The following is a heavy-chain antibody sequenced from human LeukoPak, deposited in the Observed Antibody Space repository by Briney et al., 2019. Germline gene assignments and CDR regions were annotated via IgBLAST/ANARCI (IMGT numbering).Heavy chain of an antibody. CDR1: GFTFSSYA. D-gene: IGHD1-14*01. V-gene: IGHV3-30*04. J-gene: IGHJ6*03. CDR2: ISYDGSNK. CDR3: ARDFPTNRAYYYYYYYMDV. Sequence: GSLRLSCAASGFTFSSYAMHWVRQAPGKGLEWVAVISYDGSNKYYADSVKGRFTISRDNSKNTLYLQMNSLRAEDTAVYYCARDFPTNRAYYYYYYYMDVWGKGTTVTVSS.